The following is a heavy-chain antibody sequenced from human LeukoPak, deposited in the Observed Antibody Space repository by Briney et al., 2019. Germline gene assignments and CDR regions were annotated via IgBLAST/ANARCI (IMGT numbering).Heavy chain of an antibody. CDR1: GFTFSNAW. J-gene: IGHJ4*02. Sequence: GGSLRLSCAASGFTFSNAWMSWVRQAPGKGLEWVGRIKSKTDGGTTDYAAPVKGRFTISRDDSKNTLYLQMNSLKTEDTAVYYCTTETPPNYYDSSGYLFDYWGQGTLVTVSS. D-gene: IGHD3-22*01. CDR2: IKSKTDGGTT. V-gene: IGHV3-15*01. CDR3: TTETPPNYYDSSGYLFDY.